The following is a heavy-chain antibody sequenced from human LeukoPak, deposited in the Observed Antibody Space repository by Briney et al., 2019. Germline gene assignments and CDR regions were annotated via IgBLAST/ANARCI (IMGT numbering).Heavy chain of an antibody. CDR2: MYLSGTT. CDR3: AGLVGRYSSGLYYYYFDY. CDR1: GDSINSLDL. V-gene: IGHV4-4*02. D-gene: IGHD3-22*01. Sequence: PSETLSLTCTVSGDSINSLDLWSWVRQPPGKGLEWIGEMYLSGTTHSNPSVKSRVTISIDKSKNQFFLNLSSVTAADTAVYYCAGLVGRYSSGLYYYYFDYWGQGTLVTVSS. J-gene: IGHJ4*02.